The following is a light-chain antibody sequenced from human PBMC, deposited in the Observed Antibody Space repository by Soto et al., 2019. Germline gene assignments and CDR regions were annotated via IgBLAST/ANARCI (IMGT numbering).Light chain of an antibody. J-gene: IGLJ1*01. CDR2: DVS. V-gene: IGLV2-14*03. Sequence: QSALTQPASLSGSPGQSITISCTRTSSDVGGYNYVSWYQHHPGKAPKLLIYDVSNRPSGVSNRFSGSKSDNTASLTISGLQPEDEADYYCSSYTTSNTRQIVFGTGTKVTVL. CDR3: SSYTTSNTRQIV. CDR1: SSDVGGYNY.